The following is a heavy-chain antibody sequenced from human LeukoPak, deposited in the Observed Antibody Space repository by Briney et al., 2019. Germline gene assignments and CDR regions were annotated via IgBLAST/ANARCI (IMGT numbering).Heavy chain of an antibody. CDR3: VPVLYGSGSLDY. J-gene: IGHJ4*02. D-gene: IGHD3-10*01. Sequence: ASVKVSCKASGYTFIGYYMHWVRQAPGQGLAWMGWINPNSGGTNYAQKFQGRVTMTRDTSISTAYMELSRLRSDDTAVYYCVPVLYGSGSLDYWGQGTLVTVSS. CDR2: INPNSGGT. CDR1: GYTFIGYY. V-gene: IGHV1-2*02.